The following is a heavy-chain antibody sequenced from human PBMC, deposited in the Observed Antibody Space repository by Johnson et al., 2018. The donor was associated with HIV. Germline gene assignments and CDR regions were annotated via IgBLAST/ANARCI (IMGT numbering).Heavy chain of an antibody. V-gene: IGHV3-7*01. J-gene: IGHJ3*02. CDR2: INVDGREK. Sequence: VQLVESGGGVVQPGRSLRLSCTASGFTFSDFRMSWVRQAPGRGLEWVANINVDGREKYYVDSVEGRFTISRDNAKNSLYLQMNSLRAEDTAVYYCARAEAAAGPPDAFDIWGQGTMVTVSS. D-gene: IGHD6-13*01. CDR1: GFTFSDFR. CDR3: ARAEAAAGPPDAFDI.